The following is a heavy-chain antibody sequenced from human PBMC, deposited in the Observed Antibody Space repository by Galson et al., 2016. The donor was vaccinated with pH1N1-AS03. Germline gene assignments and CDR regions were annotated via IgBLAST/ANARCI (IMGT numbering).Heavy chain of an antibody. V-gene: IGHV1-2*06. Sequence: SVKVSCKASGYTFAHYYIHWVRQAPGQGLEWMGRLTPNSGVTNYAQKFQGRVTMTRDTSISTAYMELSRLTSDDTAVYFCARGGGSSLDYWGQGTLVPVSS. J-gene: IGHJ4*02. CDR2: LTPNSGVT. CDR3: ARGGGSSLDY. CDR1: GYTFAHYY. D-gene: IGHD1-26*01.